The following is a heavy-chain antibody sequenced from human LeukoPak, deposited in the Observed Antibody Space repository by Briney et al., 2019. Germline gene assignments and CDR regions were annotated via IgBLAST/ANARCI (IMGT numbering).Heavy chain of an antibody. V-gene: IGHV3-48*03. D-gene: IGHD3-16*01. J-gene: IGHJ5*02. CDR1: GFTFSDSG. CDR3: TRGDPAKP. Sequence: QPGGSLRLSRAASGFTFSDSGMHWVRQAPGQSLEWISFISGSGNSIYYADSVRGRFTMSRDNARNFLYLQMKSLRVDDTAFYYCTRGDPAKPWGQGTLVTVSS. CDR2: ISGSGNSI.